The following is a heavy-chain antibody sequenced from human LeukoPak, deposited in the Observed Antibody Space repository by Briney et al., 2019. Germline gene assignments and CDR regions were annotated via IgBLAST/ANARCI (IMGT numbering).Heavy chain of an antibody. D-gene: IGHD6-13*01. CDR1: GGSFSGYY. V-gene: IGHV4-34*01. Sequence: AETLSLTCAVYGGSFSGYYWSWIRQPPGKGLEWIGEINHSGSTNYNPSLKSRVTISVDTSKNQFSLKLSSVTAADTAVYYCARGIAAAGTYFDYWGQGTLVTVSS. J-gene: IGHJ4*02. CDR3: ARGIAAAGTYFDY. CDR2: INHSGST.